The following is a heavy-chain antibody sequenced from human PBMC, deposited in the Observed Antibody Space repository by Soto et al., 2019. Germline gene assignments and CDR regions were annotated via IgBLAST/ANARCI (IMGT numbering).Heavy chain of an antibody. D-gene: IGHD3-22*01. CDR2: IIPIFGTA. V-gene: IGHV1-69*13. CDR3: ARDHYDSSGYDAFDI. CDR1: GGTFSSYA. Sequence: VQVSCKASGGTFSSYAISWVRQAPGQGLEWMGGIIPIFGTANYAQKFQGRVTITADKSTSTAYMELSSLRSEDTAVYYCARDHYDSSGYDAFDIWGQGTMVTVSS. J-gene: IGHJ3*02.